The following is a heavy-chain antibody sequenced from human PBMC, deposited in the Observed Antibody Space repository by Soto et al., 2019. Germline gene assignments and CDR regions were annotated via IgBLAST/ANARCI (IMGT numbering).Heavy chain of an antibody. CDR2: IYRGGTI. D-gene: IGHD2-15*01. CDR1: GFSVSDNY. J-gene: IGHJ2*01. Sequence: EVRLVESGGGLIQPGGSLTVSCAASGFSVSDNYMSWVRQPPGKGLEWVSVIYRGGTIFYADSVKGRFIISRDSSKNTMYLQMITLRGEDTATYYGARVSCSGGGCYPDWYFDLWGRGTLVTVSS. CDR3: ARVSCSGGGCYPDWYFDL. V-gene: IGHV3-53*01.